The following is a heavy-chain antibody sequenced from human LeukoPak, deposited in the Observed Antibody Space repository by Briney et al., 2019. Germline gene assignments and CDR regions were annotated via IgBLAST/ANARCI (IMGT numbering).Heavy chain of an antibody. CDR3: ARDGEGISMVRGAIYYYYYMDV. CDR1: GFTFSSYG. V-gene: IGHV3-NL1*01. Sequence: PGGSLRLSCAASGFTFSSYGMHWVRQAPGKGLEWVSVIYSGDTTYYADSVKGRFTISRDNSKNTLYLQMNSLRAEDTAVYYCARDGEGISMVRGAIYYYYYMDVWGKGTTVTVSS. CDR2: IYSGDTT. D-gene: IGHD3-10*01. J-gene: IGHJ6*03.